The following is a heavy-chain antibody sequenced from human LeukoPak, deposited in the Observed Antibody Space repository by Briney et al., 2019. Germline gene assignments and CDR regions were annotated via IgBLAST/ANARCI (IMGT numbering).Heavy chain of an antibody. CDR3: ARVPGPYSSSLYGGHYFDY. CDR1: AYTFTGYF. D-gene: IGHD6-13*01. Sequence: ASLKVSCKASAYTFTGYFMHWVRHAPGQGLVWMGWINPNSGGTNYAQKFQGRVTMTRDTSISTAYMELSRLTSDDTAVYYCARVPGPYSSSLYGGHYFDYWGQGTLVTVSS. J-gene: IGHJ4*02. V-gene: IGHV1-2*02. CDR2: INPNSGGT.